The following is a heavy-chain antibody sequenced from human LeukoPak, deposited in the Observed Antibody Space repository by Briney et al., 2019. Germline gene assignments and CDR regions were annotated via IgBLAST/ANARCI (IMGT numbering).Heavy chain of an antibody. Sequence: SETLSLTCTVSGDSINDDDYYWGWIRRPPGKGLEHIGSVSYGGSTYYSPSLKSRVNIYIDISKNQFSLKLRSVTAADTAVYYCARRSYSASFDPWGQGSLVTVSS. V-gene: IGHV4-39*01. CDR2: VSYGGST. CDR1: GDSINDDDYY. D-gene: IGHD2-21*01. J-gene: IGHJ5*02. CDR3: ARRSYSASFDP.